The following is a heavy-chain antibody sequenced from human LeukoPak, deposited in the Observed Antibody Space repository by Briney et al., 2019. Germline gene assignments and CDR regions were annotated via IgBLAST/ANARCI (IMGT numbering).Heavy chain of an antibody. D-gene: IGHD3-9*01. J-gene: IGHJ4*02. Sequence: SETLSLTCAVSGGSISSSHLYWGWIRQPPGKGLEWIGTIYSSGSTYYNPSLRTRVTISVATSKNQFSLRLSSVTAADTAVYYCARVIRTTGYYSNPKSGSFDFWGQGTLVTVSS. CDR2: IYSSGST. CDR1: GGSISSSHLY. CDR3: ARVIRTTGYYSNPKSGSFDF. V-gene: IGHV4-39*01.